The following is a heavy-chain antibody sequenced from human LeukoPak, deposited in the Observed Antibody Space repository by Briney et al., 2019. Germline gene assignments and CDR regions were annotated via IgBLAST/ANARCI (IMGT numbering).Heavy chain of an antibody. CDR1: GGSISSYY. J-gene: IGHJ4*02. CDR2: INHSGST. Sequence: SETLSLTCTVSGGSISSYYWSWIRQPPGKGLEWIGEINHSGSTNYNPSLKSRVTISVDTSKNQFSLKLSSVTAADTAVYYCARGRGGPDYWGQGTLVTVSS. V-gene: IGHV4-34*01. CDR3: ARGRGGPDY. D-gene: IGHD3-10*01.